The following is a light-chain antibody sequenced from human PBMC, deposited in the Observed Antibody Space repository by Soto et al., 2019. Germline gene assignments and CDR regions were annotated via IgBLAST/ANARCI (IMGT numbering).Light chain of an antibody. Sequence: DIPMTQSPSSVSASVGDRVTITCRASQGISSRLAWYQQKPGKAPNLLIYSASSLQSGVPSRFSGSGSETDFTLTIRSLQPDDFATYYCHQSNSFPLTFGGGTKVEIK. J-gene: IGKJ4*01. CDR2: SAS. CDR1: QGISSR. CDR3: HQSNSFPLT. V-gene: IGKV1-12*01.